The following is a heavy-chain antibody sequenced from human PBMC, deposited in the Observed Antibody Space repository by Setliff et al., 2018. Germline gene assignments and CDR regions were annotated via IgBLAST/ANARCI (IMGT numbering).Heavy chain of an antibody. Sequence: LSLTCTVSGGSIRSSSYYWGWIRQPPGKGLEWIGSIYYSGSTCYNPSLKSRVTISVDTSKNQFSLKLSSVTAADTAVYYCARPNYYDSSGYYSYYFDYWGQGTLVTVSS. J-gene: IGHJ4*02. CDR1: GGSIRSSSYY. V-gene: IGHV4-39*01. CDR2: IYYSGST. CDR3: ARPNYYDSSGYYSYYFDY. D-gene: IGHD3-22*01.